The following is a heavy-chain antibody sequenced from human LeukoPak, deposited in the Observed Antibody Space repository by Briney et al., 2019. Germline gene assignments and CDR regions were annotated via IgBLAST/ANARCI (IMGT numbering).Heavy chain of an antibody. V-gene: IGHV5-51*01. D-gene: IGHD6-6*01. Sequence: GESLKISCKGSGYSFTTCWIAWVRQMPGKGLEWMGIIYPGDSDTRYSPSFQGQVTISADKSISTAYLQWSSLKASDTAMYYCARAPYSSSSWYYYYYMDVWGKGTTVTVSS. CDR3: ARAPYSSSSWYYYYYMDV. CDR1: GYSFTTCW. J-gene: IGHJ6*03. CDR2: IYPGDSDT.